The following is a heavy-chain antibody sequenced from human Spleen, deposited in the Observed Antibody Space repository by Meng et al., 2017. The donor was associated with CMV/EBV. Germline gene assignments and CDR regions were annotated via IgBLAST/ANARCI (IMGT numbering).Heavy chain of an antibody. J-gene: IGHJ3*02. CDR2: IIPILKIV. Sequence: SVKVSCKASGGTFSSYTISWVRQAPGQGLEWMGRIIPILKIVEYAQNFQARVTITADQSTSTAYMELSSLRSEDTAVYYCARRIMITFGGVIGDDAFDIWGQGTMVTVSS. V-gene: IGHV1-69*02. CDR1: GGTFSSYT. D-gene: IGHD3-16*02. CDR3: ARRIMITFGGVIGDDAFDI.